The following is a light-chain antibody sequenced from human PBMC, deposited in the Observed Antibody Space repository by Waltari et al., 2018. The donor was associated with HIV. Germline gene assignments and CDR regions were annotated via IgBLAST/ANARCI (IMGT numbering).Light chain of an antibody. CDR2: DFS. CDR1: SRAVGGYNY. V-gene: IGLV2-14*01. CDR3: SSYTSSSTLEVV. J-gene: IGLJ2*01. Sequence: QSALTQPASVSGSPGQSITISCTGTSRAVGGYNYVSGYQQHPGKAPKLRIYDFSIRPSGVSNRFSGSKSGNTASLTISGLQAEDEADYYCSSYTSSSTLEVVFGGGTKLTVL.